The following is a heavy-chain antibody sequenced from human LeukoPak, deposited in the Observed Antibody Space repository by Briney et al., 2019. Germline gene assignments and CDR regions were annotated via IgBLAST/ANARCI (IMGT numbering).Heavy chain of an antibody. CDR1: GGSITNTNN. CDR3: AREGGPYRPLAFSG. D-gene: IGHD1-14*01. J-gene: IGHJ3*01. V-gene: IGHV4-4*02. CDR2: VHLQGTT. Sequence: TSETLSLTCGVSGGSITNTNNWTWVRQPPGKGLEGMGEVHLQGTTNYNQSLMGRVAISVDTSQNNISLQMTTVIAADTAVYYCAREGGPYRPLAFSGWGPGAMVT.